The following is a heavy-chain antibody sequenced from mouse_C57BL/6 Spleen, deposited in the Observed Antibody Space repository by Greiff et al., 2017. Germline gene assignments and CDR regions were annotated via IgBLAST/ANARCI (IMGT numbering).Heavy chain of an antibody. CDR2: INPNNGGT. CDR1: GYTFTDYY. V-gene: IGHV1-26*01. Sequence: EVQLQQSGPELVKPGASVKISCKASGYTFTDYYMNWVKQSHGKSLEWIGDINPNNGGTSYNQKFKGKATLTVDKSSSTAYMELRSLTSEDSAVYYCARWEGNYQFAYWGQGTLVTVSA. J-gene: IGHJ3*01. D-gene: IGHD2-1*01. CDR3: ARWEGNYQFAY.